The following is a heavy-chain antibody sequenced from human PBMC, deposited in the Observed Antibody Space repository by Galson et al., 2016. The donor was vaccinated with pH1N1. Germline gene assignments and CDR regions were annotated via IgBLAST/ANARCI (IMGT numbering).Heavy chain of an antibody. CDR2: ISGSGAST. V-gene: IGHV3-23*01. CDR3: VKYDSSGYYYGRLAN. Sequence: SLRLSCAASGITFSNSAMSWVRQAPGKGLEWISVISGSGASTHFADSVKGRFTISRDNSKNALYLEMNSLTGEDTAFYYCVKYDSSGYYYGRLANWGQGTLVTVSS. CDR1: GITFSNSA. D-gene: IGHD3-22*01. J-gene: IGHJ4*02.